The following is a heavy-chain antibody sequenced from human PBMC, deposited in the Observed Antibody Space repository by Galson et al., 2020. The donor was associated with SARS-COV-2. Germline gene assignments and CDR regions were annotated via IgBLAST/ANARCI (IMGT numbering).Heavy chain of an antibody. CDR1: GFTFSSYA. J-gene: IGHJ4*02. CDR2: VLSSCAI. Sequence: GGSLRLSCAASGFTFSSYAMAWVRQAPGKGLEWVSSVLSSCAIYYSDSVKGRFTISRDNSKNTVSLQMNSLGAEDTAVYYCAKRVDYSGSWSKSFDYWGQGTLVTVSS. D-gene: IGHD6-13*01. CDR3: AKRVDYSGSWSKSFDY. V-gene: IGHV3-23*01.